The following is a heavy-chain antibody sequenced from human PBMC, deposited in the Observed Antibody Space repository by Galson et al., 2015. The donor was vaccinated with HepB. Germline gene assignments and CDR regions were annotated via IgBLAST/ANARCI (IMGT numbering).Heavy chain of an antibody. V-gene: IGHV3-74*01. CDR2: INSGGSST. Sequence: SLRLSCAASGFTFSSYWMHWVRQAPGKGLVWVSRINSGGSSTGYADSVKGRFTISRDNAKNTLYLQMNSLRAEDTAVYYCAREAYYDFWSGYPIDAFDIWGQGTMVTVSS. J-gene: IGHJ3*02. D-gene: IGHD3-3*01. CDR1: GFTFSSYW. CDR3: AREAYYDFWSGYPIDAFDI.